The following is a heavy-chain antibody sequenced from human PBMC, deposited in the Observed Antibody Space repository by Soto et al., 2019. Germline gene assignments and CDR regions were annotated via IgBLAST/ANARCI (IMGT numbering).Heavy chain of an antibody. CDR3: ASEHYTVEPGNYYYYGMDV. Sequence: ASVKVSCKASGYTFTSYGISWVRQAPGQGLEWMGWISAYNGNTNYAQKLQGRVTMTTDTSTSTAYMELRSLRSDDTAVYYCASEHYTVEPGNYYYYGMDVWGQGTTVTVSS. CDR1: GYTFTSYG. J-gene: IGHJ6*02. CDR2: ISAYNGNT. D-gene: IGHD1-1*01. V-gene: IGHV1-18*01.